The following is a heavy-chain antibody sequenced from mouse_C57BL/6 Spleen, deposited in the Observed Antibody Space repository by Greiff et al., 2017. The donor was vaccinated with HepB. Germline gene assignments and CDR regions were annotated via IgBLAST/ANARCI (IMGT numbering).Heavy chain of an antibody. J-gene: IGHJ2*01. V-gene: IGHV1-81*01. CDR3: ARGGLNYRSYFDY. CDR1: GYTFTSYG. D-gene: IGHD2-1*01. CDR2: IYPRSGNT. Sequence: VQLQQSGAELARPGASVKLSCKASGYTFTSYGISWVKQRTGPGLEWIGEIYPRSGNTYYNEKFKGKATLTADKASSTAYMARRSLTSEDSAVYFCARGGLNYRSYFDYWGQGTTLTVSS.